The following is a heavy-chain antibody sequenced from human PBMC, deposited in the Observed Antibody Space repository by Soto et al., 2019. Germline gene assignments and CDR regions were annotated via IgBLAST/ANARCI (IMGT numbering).Heavy chain of an antibody. D-gene: IGHD3-10*01. CDR1: GFTFSSYW. Sequence: HPGGSLRLSCVASGFTFSSYWMHWVRQAPGKGLVWVSRINSVGSSTSYADSVKGRFTISRDNAKNTLYLQMNSLRAEDTAVYYCARDFGTMVRGVIITLDYYYYGMDVWGQGTTVTVSS. J-gene: IGHJ6*02. CDR3: ARDFGTMVRGVIITLDYYYYGMDV. V-gene: IGHV3-74*01. CDR2: INSVGSST.